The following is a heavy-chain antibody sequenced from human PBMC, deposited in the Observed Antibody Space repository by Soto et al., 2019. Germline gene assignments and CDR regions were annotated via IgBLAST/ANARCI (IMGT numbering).Heavy chain of an antibody. J-gene: IGHJ4*02. V-gene: IGHV4-34*01. D-gene: IGHD6-13*01. CDR2: ISHSEGT. CDR1: GGSFSDYY. Sequence: SETLSLTCAFSGGSFSDYYWVLIRQSPGKGLEWIGEISHSEGTNFNPSLKRRVTISIDTSKNHFSLKLSFVTAADTAVYYCARGRKGYSSTWYVDWGQGTLVTVSS. CDR3: ARGRKGYSSTWYVD.